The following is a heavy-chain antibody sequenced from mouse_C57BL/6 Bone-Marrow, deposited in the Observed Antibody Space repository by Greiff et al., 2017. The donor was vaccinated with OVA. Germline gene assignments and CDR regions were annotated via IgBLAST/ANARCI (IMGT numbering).Heavy chain of an antibody. D-gene: IGHD2-3*01. CDR2: IYPGSGST. Sequence: QVQLKQPGAELVKPGASVKMSCKASGYTFTSYWITWVKQRPGQGLEWIGDIYPGSGSTNYNEKFKSKATLTVDTSSSTAYMQLSSLTSEDSAVYYCARPLYDGYYVGFAYWGQGTLVTVSA. CDR3: ARPLYDGYYVGFAY. J-gene: IGHJ3*01. CDR1: GYTFTSYW. V-gene: IGHV1-55*01.